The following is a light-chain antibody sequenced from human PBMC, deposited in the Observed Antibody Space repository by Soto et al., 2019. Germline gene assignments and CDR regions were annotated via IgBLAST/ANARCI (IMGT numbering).Light chain of an antibody. J-gene: IGLJ1*01. Sequence: QSALTQPASVSLSPGQSVTISCTGASSDVGAYEHVSWYQQRPGRAPKLILYDVNNRPSGVSNHFSGSKSGNTASLVISGLQANDEADYYCSSYSTTNILVFGSGTKVTVL. V-gene: IGLV2-14*03. CDR2: DVN. CDR1: SSDVGAYEH. CDR3: SSYSTTNILV.